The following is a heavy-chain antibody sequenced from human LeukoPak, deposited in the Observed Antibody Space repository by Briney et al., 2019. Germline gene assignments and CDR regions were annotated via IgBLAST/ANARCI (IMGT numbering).Heavy chain of an antibody. CDR1: GFTFSSYV. CDR2: ISGSGGSS. J-gene: IGHJ4*02. Sequence: GGSLRLSCAASGFTFSSYVMSWVRQAPGKGLEWISVISGSGGSSNYADSVKGRFTISRDNSKNTLYLQMSSLRADDTAVYCCAKADKLGLYVFDYWGLGTLVSVSS. D-gene: IGHD7-27*01. V-gene: IGHV3-23*01. CDR3: AKADKLGLYVFDY.